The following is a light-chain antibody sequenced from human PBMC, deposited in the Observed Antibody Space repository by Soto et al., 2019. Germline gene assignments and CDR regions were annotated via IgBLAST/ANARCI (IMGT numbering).Light chain of an antibody. Sequence: EIVLTQSPGSLSLSPGEGATLSCRASQSVSTNVAWYQQRPGQPPKLLIFGASSRATGIPARFSGSVSRTDFTLIINRLQPEDFALYFCQHYGRGSPIAFGIGTRLVIK. CDR3: QHYGRGSPIA. CDR1: QSVSTN. J-gene: IGKJ5*01. V-gene: IGKV3-20*01. CDR2: GAS.